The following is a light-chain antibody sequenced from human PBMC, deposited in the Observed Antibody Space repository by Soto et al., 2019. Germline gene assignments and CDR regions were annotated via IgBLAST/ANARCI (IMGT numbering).Light chain of an antibody. CDR2: LNSDGSH. V-gene: IGLV4-69*01. CDR1: SGHSSYA. J-gene: IGLJ3*02. CDR3: QTWGTGIRV. Sequence: QPVLTQSPSASASLGASVKLTCTLSSGHSSYAFAWHQQQPEKGPRYLMKLNSDGSHNKGDGIPDRFSGSSSGAERYLTISSLQSEDEADYYCQTWGTGIRVFGGGTKLTVL.